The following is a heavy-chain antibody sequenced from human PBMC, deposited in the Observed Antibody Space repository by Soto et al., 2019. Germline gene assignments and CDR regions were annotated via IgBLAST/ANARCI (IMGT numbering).Heavy chain of an antibody. CDR2: IYYSGST. CDR1: GGSISSSSYY. D-gene: IGHD3-10*01. CDR3: ARLLLGLMGYAYDI. Sequence: SETLSLTCTVSGGSISSSSYYWGWIRQPPGKGLEWIGSIYYSGSTYYNPSLKSRVTISVDTSKNQFSLKLSSVTAADTAVYYCARLLLGLMGYAYDIWGQGTMVTVSS. V-gene: IGHV4-39*01. J-gene: IGHJ3*02.